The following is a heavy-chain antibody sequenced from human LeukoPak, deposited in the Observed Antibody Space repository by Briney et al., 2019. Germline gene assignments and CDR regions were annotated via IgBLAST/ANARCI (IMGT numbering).Heavy chain of an antibody. J-gene: IGHJ5*02. CDR1: GGSISSGDYY. CDR3: ARGPRDYDYVWGSYRCPRFDP. Sequence: KTSETLSLTCTVSGGSISSGDYYWSWIRQRPGKGLEWIGYIYYSGSTYYNPSLKSRVTISVDTSKNQFSLKLSSVTAADTAVYYCARGPRDYDYVWGSYRCPRFDPWGQGTLVTVSS. V-gene: IGHV4-30-4*01. CDR2: IYYSGST. D-gene: IGHD3-16*02.